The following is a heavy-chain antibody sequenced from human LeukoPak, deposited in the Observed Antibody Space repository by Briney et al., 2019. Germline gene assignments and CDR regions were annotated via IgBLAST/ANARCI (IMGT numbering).Heavy chain of an antibody. Sequence: ASVKVSCKASGYTFTSYYMHWVRQAPGQGLEWMGGIIPIFGTANYAQKFQGRVTITADKSTSTAYMELSSLRSEDTAVYYCAREGGVVVAATPTWFDPWGQGTLVTVSS. CDR1: GYTFTSYY. CDR3: AREGGVVVAATPTWFDP. J-gene: IGHJ5*02. CDR2: IIPIFGTA. D-gene: IGHD2-15*01. V-gene: IGHV1-69*06.